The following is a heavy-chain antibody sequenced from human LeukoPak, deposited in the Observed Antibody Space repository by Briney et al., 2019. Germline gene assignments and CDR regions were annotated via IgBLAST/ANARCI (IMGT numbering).Heavy chain of an antibody. CDR1: GGTFSSYA. Sequence: SVKVSCKASGGTFSSYAISWVRQAPGQGLEWMGGIIPIFGTANYAQKLQGRVTMTTDTSTSTAYMELRSLRSDDTAVYYCARGGRDIVVVPAAMSHWGQGTLVTVSS. J-gene: IGHJ4*02. V-gene: IGHV1-69*05. D-gene: IGHD2-2*01. CDR2: IIPIFGTA. CDR3: ARGGRDIVVVPAAMSH.